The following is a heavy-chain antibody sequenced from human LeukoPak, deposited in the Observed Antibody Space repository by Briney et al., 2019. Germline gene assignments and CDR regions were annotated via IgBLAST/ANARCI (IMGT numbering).Heavy chain of an antibody. CDR1: GFTFSSYG. Sequence: GGSLRLSCAASGFTFSSYGMHWVRQAPGKGLEWVAVISYDGSNKYYADSVKGRFTISRDNSKNTLYLQMNSLRAEDTAVYYCAKARLASAAGTQDFDYWGQGTLVTVSS. CDR2: ISYDGSNK. V-gene: IGHV3-30*18. D-gene: IGHD6-13*01. CDR3: AKARLASAAGTQDFDY. J-gene: IGHJ4*02.